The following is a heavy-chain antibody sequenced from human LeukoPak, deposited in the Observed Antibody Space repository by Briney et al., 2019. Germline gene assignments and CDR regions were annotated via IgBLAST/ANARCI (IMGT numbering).Heavy chain of an antibody. V-gene: IGHV3-30*18. Sequence: GGSPRLPCAASGFTFSSYGMHWVRQAPGKGLEWVAVISYDGSNKYYADSVKGRFTISRDNSKNTLYLQMNSLRAEDTAVYYCAKDKVGATTGGYYFDYWGQGTLVTVSS. D-gene: IGHD1-26*01. CDR1: GFTFSSYG. J-gene: IGHJ4*02. CDR2: ISYDGSNK. CDR3: AKDKVGATTGGYYFDY.